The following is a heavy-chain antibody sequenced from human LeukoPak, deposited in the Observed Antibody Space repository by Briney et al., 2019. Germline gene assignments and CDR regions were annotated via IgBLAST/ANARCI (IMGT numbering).Heavy chain of an antibody. CDR3: ARDQVTMVRGAHDP. D-gene: IGHD3-10*01. Sequence: ASVQVSCKASGYTFTAYYMHWVRQAPGQGLEWMGWITPNSGGTNSAQKFQGRITMTRDTSASTAYMELSSLRSEDTAVYYCARDQVTMVRGAHDPWGQGTLVTVSS. J-gene: IGHJ5*02. CDR1: GYTFTAYY. V-gene: IGHV1-2*02. CDR2: ITPNSGGT.